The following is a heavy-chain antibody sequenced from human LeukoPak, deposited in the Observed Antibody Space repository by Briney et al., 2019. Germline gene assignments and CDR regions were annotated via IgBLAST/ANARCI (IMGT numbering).Heavy chain of an antibody. CDR2: ISGSGGST. D-gene: IGHD6-13*01. J-gene: IGHJ4*02. V-gene: IGHV3-23*01. CDR1: GLTFSSYA. CDR3: AHISSSWPDY. Sequence: GGSLRLSCAASGLTFSSYAMNWVRQAPGKGLEWVSSISGSGGSTYYADSVKGRFTISRDNSKNTLYLQMNSLRAEDTAVYYCAHISSSWPDYWGQGTLVTVSS.